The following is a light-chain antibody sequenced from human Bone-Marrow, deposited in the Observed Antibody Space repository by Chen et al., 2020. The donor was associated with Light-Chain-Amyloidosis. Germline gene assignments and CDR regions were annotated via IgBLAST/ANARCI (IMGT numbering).Light chain of an antibody. CDR1: SSDVGGYDF. CDR2: DVS. V-gene: IGLV2-11*01. CDR3: AAWDGSLSGYV. J-gene: IGLJ1*01. Sequence: QAALTQPRSVSGSPGQSVSISCTGTSSDVGGYDFVSWYQKHPVKAPKLMIYDVSKRPSGVPDRFSASKSGTSAFLAISGLRSEDEADYYCAAWDGSLSGYVFGTGTKVIVL.